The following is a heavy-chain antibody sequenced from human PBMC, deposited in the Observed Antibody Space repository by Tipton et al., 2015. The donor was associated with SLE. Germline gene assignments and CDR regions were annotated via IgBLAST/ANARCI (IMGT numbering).Heavy chain of an antibody. V-gene: IGHV3-53*04. CDR3: AGDSEYSGAFDI. Sequence: QLVQSGGGLVQPGGSLRLSCAASGFNVSIKYTSWVRQAPGKGLEWVSIFYSGDNRNYADSVKGRFTISRDNSKNTLYLQMNSLRPEDTAVYYCAGDSEYSGAFDIWGQGTMVTVSS. J-gene: IGHJ3*02. CDR1: GFNVSIKY. D-gene: IGHD2/OR15-2a*01. CDR2: FYSGDNR.